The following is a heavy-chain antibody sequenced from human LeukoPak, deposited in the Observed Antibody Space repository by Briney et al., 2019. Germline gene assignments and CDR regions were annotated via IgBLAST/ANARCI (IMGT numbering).Heavy chain of an antibody. J-gene: IGHJ3*01. Sequence: GGSLRLSCAASGFTFSDYYINWIRQAPGKGLEWVSSISSSGSAIFYADSVRGRFTISRDNAKNSLFLQMNSLRAEDTAVYHCARDLDVVVGPAHYDALDLWGQGTTVTVS. CDR2: ISSSGSAI. V-gene: IGHV3-11*04. D-gene: IGHD2-15*01. CDR3: ARDLDVVVGPAHYDALDL. CDR1: GFTFSDYY.